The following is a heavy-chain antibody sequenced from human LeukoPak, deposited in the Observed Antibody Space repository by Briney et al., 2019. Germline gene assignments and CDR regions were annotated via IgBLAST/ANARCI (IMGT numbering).Heavy chain of an antibody. CDR3: ARGPIAAAGDY. D-gene: IGHD6-13*01. J-gene: IGHJ4*02. Sequence: ASVKVSCKASGYTFTGYYMHWVRQAPGQGLEWMGWINTNNGNTNYAQKFQGRVTMTTDTSTTTAYMELRSLRSDDTAVYYCARGPIAAAGDYWGRGTLVTVSS. V-gene: IGHV1-18*04. CDR1: GYTFTGYY. CDR2: INTNNGNT.